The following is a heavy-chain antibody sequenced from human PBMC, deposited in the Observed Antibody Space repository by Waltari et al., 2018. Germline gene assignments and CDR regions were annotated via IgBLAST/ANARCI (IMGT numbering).Heavy chain of an antibody. Sequence: VQLVQSGAEVKKPGASVKVSCKASVYPFSSNWMHWVRQAPGKGLVWVSRINSDGSSTSYADSGKGRFTISRDNAKNTLYLQMNSLRAEDTAVYYCASYSSSSGYWGQGTLVTVSS. CDR1: VYPFSSNW. J-gene: IGHJ4*02. CDR2: INSDGSST. V-gene: IGHV3-74*02. CDR3: ASYSSSSGY. D-gene: IGHD6-6*01.